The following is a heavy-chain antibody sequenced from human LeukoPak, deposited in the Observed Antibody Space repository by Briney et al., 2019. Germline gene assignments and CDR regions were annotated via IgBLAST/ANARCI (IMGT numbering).Heavy chain of an antibody. CDR1: GFSFNSDW. CDR3: TRRLDD. CDR2: IKHDESEK. V-gene: IGHV3-7*01. Sequence: GGSLRLSCAASGFSFNSDWIDWVRQAPGKGLEWVANIKHDESEKNYLDSVKGRFTISRDNAQNSLYLQMNGLRVEDTAVYYCTRRLDDWGQGTLVTVSS. D-gene: IGHD3-16*01. J-gene: IGHJ4*02.